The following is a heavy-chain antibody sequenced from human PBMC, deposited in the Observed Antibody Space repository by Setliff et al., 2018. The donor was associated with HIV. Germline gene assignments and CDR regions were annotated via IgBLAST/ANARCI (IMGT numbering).Heavy chain of an antibody. Sequence: ASVKVSCKPSGYTFTTYGLSWVRQAPGQGLEWMGWIKTDSGSPTYAQDFTGRLVFSVDTSVTTAYLQISSLKAEDTAVYYCARALYGDYGGDLNWLDPWGQGTLVTVSS. CDR3: ARALYGDYGGDLNWLDP. CDR2: IKTDSGSP. V-gene: IGHV7-4-1*02. J-gene: IGHJ5*02. CDR1: GYTFTTYG. D-gene: IGHD4-17*01.